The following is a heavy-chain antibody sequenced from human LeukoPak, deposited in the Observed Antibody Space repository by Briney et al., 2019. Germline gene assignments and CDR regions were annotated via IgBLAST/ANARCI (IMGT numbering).Heavy chain of an antibody. V-gene: IGHV1-24*01. CDR2: FDPEDGET. CDR3: ATDSRLFNYGTFDY. J-gene: IGHJ4*02. CDR1: GYTLTELS. D-gene: IGHD4-11*01. Sequence: ASVKVSCKVSGYTLTELSMHWVRQAPGKGLEWMGGFDPEDGETIYAQKFQGRVTMTEDTSTDTAYMELSSLRSEDTAVYYCATDSRLFNYGTFDYWGQGTLVTVSS.